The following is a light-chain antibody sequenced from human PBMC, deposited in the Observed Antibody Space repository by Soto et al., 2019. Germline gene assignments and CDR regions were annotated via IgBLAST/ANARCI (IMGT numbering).Light chain of an antibody. CDR3: QQYGSSPLWT. J-gene: IGKJ1*01. CDR1: QSVSSSY. V-gene: IGKV3-20*01. CDR2: GAS. Sequence: ELVLTQTPGTLSFAPGERATLSCRAIQSVSSSYLAWYQQKPGQAPRLLIYGASSRATGIPDRFSGSGSGTDFTLTISRLEPEDFAVYYCQQYGSSPLWTFGQGAKVDIK.